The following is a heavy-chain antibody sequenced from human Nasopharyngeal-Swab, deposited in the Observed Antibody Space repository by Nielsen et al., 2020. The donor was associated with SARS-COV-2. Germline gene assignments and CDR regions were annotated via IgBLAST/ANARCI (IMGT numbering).Heavy chain of an antibody. V-gene: IGHV4-34*01. Sequence: SETLSLTCAVYGGSFSGYYWSWIRQPPGKGLEWIGEINHSGSTNYNPSLKSRVTISVDTSKNQFSLKLSSVTAADTAVYYCARNDYYTIDYWGQCTLVTVSS. CDR3: ARNDYYTIDY. J-gene: IGHJ4*02. CDR2: INHSGST. D-gene: IGHD1-26*01. CDR1: GGSFSGYY.